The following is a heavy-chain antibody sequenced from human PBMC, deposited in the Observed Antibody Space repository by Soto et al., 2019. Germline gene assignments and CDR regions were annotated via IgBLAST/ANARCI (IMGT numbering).Heavy chain of an antibody. J-gene: IGHJ3*02. V-gene: IGHV3-66*01. CDR3: ARITIRNDAYDI. D-gene: IGHD3-3*01. CDR1: GFTVSSNY. CDR2: IYSGDNT. Sequence: EVQLVESGGGLVQPGGSLRLSCAASGFTVSSNYMTWVRQAPGKGLEWVAVIYSGDNTNHADSVKGRFTISRDDSKNTLYLQMNSLRVGDTAVYYCARITIRNDAYDIWGQGTMVTVSS.